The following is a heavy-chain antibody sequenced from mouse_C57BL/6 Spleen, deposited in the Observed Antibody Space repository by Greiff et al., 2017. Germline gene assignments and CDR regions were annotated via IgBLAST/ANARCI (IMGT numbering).Heavy chain of an antibody. CDR3: ASGYNAWFAY. D-gene: IGHD1-2*01. CDR1: GYTFTSYW. CDR2: IYPSDSET. Sequence: QVQLQQPGAELVRPGSLVKLSCKASGYTFTSYWMDWVKQRPGQGLEWIGNIYPSDSETHYNQKFKDKATLTVDKSSSTAYMQLSSLTSEDSAVYYCASGYNAWFAYWGQGTLVTVSA. V-gene: IGHV1-61*01. J-gene: IGHJ3*01.